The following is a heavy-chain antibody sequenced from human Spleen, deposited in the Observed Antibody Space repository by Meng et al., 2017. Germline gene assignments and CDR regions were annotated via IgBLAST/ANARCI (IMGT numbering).Heavy chain of an antibody. CDR2: INHSGSN. CDR3: AREANTMDNDFDY. CDR1: CRSLCDSC. V-gene: IGHV4-34*01. D-gene: IGHD3-10*01. J-gene: IGHJ4*02. Sequence: QVLHQLGGGGMYQHSETLPLRCVVFCRSLCDSCWRVLRQPAKKGLELIGEINHSGSNYYPTYLNSRVTISVTTSKNIVSQKLSFVTAADSAMYYCAREANTMDNDFDYWGQGTLVTVSS.